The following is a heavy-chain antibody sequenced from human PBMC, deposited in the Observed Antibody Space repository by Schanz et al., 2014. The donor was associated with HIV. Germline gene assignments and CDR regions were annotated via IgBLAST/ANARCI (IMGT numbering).Heavy chain of an antibody. V-gene: IGHV3-33*06. CDR1: GFTFRNFG. CDR2: IWYDGTNI. CDR3: AKDRRGGYQFLYGLDV. J-gene: IGHJ6*02. Sequence: QVQLVESGGGVVQPGRSLRLSCAASGFTFRNFGMHWVRQAPGKGLEWVAVIWYDGTNIDYADSVKGRFTISRDNSKNTLFLQMNSLRGEDTAVYYCAKDRRGGYQFLYGLDVWGQGTTVTVSS. D-gene: IGHD2-2*01.